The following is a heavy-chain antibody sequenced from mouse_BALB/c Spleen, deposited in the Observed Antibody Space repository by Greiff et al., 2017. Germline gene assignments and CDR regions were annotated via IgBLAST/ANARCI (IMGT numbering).Heavy chain of an antibody. CDR2: ISYSGST. CDR1: GYSITSDYA. D-gene: IGHD2-3*01. CDR3: ARWLLLYYAMDY. J-gene: IGHJ4*01. Sequence: EVKLEESGPGLVKPSQSLSLTCTVTGYSITSDYAWNWIRQFPGNKLEWMGYISYSGSTSYNPSLKSRISITRDTSKNQFFLQLNSVTTEDTATYYCARWLLLYYAMDYWGQGTSVTVSS. V-gene: IGHV3-2*02.